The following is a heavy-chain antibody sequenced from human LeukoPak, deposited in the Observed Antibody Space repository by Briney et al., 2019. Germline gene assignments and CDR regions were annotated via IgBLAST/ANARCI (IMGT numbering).Heavy chain of an antibody. CDR3: ARADRLSRVATRGFDY. Sequence: ASVKVSCKASGYTFTSYYTHWVRQAPGQGLEWMGIINPSGGSTSYAQKFQGRVTMTRDTSTSTVYMELSSLRSEDTAVYYCARADRLSRVATRGFDYWGQGTLVTVSS. V-gene: IGHV1-46*01. CDR1: GYTFTSYY. J-gene: IGHJ4*02. D-gene: IGHD5-12*01. CDR2: INPSGGST.